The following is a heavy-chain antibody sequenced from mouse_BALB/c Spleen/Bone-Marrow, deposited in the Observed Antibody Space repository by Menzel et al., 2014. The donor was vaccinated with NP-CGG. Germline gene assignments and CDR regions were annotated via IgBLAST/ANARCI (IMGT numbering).Heavy chain of an antibody. Sequence: QVQLQQSGPGLVAPSQSLSITCTVSGFSLXTYVLHWVRQPPGEALEWLVVIWSDGSTTYNSALKSRLSISKDNSKSQVFLKMSSLQTDDTAMYYCATSLLRPAMDYWGQGTSVTVSS. V-gene: IGHV2-6*02. D-gene: IGHD1-2*01. CDR1: GFSLXTYV. CDR2: IWSDGST. CDR3: ATSLLRPAMDY. J-gene: IGHJ4*01.